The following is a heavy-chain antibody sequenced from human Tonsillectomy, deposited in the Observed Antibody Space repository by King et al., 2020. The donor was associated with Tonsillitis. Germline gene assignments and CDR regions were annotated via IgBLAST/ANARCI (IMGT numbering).Heavy chain of an antibody. CDR1: GGTFSSYS. CDR3: ARTITFCGVIPTYYFDY. D-gene: IGHD3-16*02. J-gene: IGHJ4*02. V-gene: IGHV1-69*04. Sequence: QLVQSGAEVKKPGSSVKVSCKASGGTFSSYSFSWVRQAPGQGLEWMGRIIPMFDIADYAQKFQGRVTITADKSTSTAYMEVSSLRSEDTAVYYCARTITFCGVIPTYYFDYWGQGTLVTVSS. CDR2: IIPMFDIA.